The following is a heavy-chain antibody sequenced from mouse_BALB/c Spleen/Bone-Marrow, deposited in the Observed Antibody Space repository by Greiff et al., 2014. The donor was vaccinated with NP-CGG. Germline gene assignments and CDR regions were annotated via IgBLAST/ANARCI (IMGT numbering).Heavy chain of an antibody. Sequence: VQLVESGPGLVAPSQSLSITCTVSGFSLTGYGVNWVRQPPGKGLEWLGMIWGDGSTDYNSALKSRLSISKDNSKSQVFLKMNSLQTDDTARYYCARGEDYDDYYAMDYWGQGTSVSVSS. CDR1: GFSLTGYG. CDR3: ARGEDYDDYYAMDY. CDR2: IWGDGST. J-gene: IGHJ4*01. V-gene: IGHV2-6-7*01. D-gene: IGHD2-4*01.